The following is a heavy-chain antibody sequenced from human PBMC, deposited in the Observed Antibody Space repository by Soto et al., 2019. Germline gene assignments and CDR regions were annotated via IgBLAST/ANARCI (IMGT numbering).Heavy chain of an antibody. CDR3: AKDWEGANFGLDY. V-gene: IGHV3-30*18. J-gene: IGHJ4*02. Sequence: GGSLRLSCAASGFTFSSYGMHWVRQAPGKGLEWVAVISYDGSNKYYADSVKGRFTISRDNSKNTLYLQMNSLRAEDTAVYYCAKDWEGANFGLDYWGQGTLVTSPQ. D-gene: IGHD1-26*01. CDR2: ISYDGSNK. CDR1: GFTFSSYG.